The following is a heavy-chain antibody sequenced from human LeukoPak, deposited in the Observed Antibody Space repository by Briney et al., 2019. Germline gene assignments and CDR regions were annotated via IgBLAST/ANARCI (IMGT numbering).Heavy chain of an antibody. D-gene: IGHD2-8*02. CDR3: ATYRQVLLPFES. CDR2: IFAGGGEI. J-gene: IGHJ4*02. Sequence: GGSLRLSCAASGFTFSTFAMIWVRQPPGKGLEWVSSIFAGGGEIHYAGSVRGRFTISRDNSKSTLSLQMNSLRAEDTAIYYCATYRQVLLPFESWGQGTLATVSS. CDR1: GFTFSTFA. V-gene: IGHV3-23*01.